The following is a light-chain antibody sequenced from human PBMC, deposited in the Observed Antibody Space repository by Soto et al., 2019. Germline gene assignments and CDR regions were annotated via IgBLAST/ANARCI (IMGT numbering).Light chain of an antibody. CDR1: QSVSSN. CDR3: QQCNDLPHT. Sequence: EIVMTQSPATLSVSPGERATLSCRASQSVSSNLAWYQQKPGQAPRLLIYGASTRATGIPARFSGRGSGTEFTLIISSLQSEDCAVYYCQQCNDLPHTFGQGTKLEIK. V-gene: IGKV3-15*01. J-gene: IGKJ2*01. CDR2: GAS.